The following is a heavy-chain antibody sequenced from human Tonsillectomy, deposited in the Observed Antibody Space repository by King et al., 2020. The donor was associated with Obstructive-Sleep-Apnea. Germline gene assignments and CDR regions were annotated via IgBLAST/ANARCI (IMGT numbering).Heavy chain of an antibody. Sequence: QLQESGPGLVKPSQTLSLTCTVSGGSINSGGYYWSWIRQHPGKGLEWIGYIYYSGSSHYNPSLKSRVTISVDTSKNQFSLRLTSVTVADTAVYYCARNPYSYGYVSWFDPWGQGTLVTVS. V-gene: IGHV4-31*03. D-gene: IGHD5-18*01. CDR2: IYYSGSS. CDR3: ARNPYSYGYVSWFDP. J-gene: IGHJ5*02. CDR1: GGSINSGGYY.